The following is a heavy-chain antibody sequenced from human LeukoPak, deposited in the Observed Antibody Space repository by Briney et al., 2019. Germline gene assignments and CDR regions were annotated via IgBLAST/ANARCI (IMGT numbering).Heavy chain of an antibody. D-gene: IGHD1-1*01. V-gene: IGHV4-61*02. J-gene: IGHJ4*02. CDR3: ARGPGFETGTPVN. CDR1: GGAISRGNYY. Sequence: SETLSLTCTVSGGAISRGNYYCSWVRQPAGRGLERIGRIYPSGSTNYNPSLKSRVTISVETSKNQFSLKLSSVTAADTAVYYCARGPGFETGTPVNWGQGTLVTVSS. CDR2: IYPSGST.